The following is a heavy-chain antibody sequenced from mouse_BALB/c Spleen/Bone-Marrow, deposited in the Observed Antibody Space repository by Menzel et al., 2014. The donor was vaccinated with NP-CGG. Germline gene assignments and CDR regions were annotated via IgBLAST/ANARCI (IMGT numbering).Heavy chain of an antibody. V-gene: IGHV1-9*01. Sequence: ESEAELIKSGASVKISCKATGYTFSSYWIEWVKQRPGHGLEWIGEVLPGSGRTHYNEKFKGKATFTADTSSNTAYMQLSSLTAGDAAVCYCARWGYDGAYWGQGALVTVSA. CDR3: ARWGYDGAY. CDR1: GYTFSSYW. CDR2: VLPGSGRT. J-gene: IGHJ3*01. D-gene: IGHD2-14*01.